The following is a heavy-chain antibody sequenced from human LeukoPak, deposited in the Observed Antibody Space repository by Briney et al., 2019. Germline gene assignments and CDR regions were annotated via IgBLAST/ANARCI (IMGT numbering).Heavy chain of an antibody. V-gene: IGHV4-34*01. CDR2: INHSGST. J-gene: IGHJ4*01. CDR3: AKGTAARPRCFYY. CDR1: GGSFSCYY. Sequence: SETLSLTCAVYGGSFSCYYWSWIRQPPGKGLEWIGEINHSGSTNYNPSLKSRLTITLDTSKNQFPQKQISVTAADTAVYYCAKGTAARPRCFYYW. D-gene: IGHD6-6*01.